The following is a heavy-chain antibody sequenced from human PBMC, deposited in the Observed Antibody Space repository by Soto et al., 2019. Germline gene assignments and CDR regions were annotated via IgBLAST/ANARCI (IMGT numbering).Heavy chain of an antibody. V-gene: IGHV3-48*02. CDR2: ISGSGATK. Sequence: GGSLRLSCPASGFTFSSHSINWVRQAPGKGLEWVSYISGSGATKYYADSVKGRFTISRDNARNSLYLQMSSLSDEDTAVYYCARAIRGFSYVVDYWGQGTLVTVSS. CDR3: ARAIRGFSYVVDY. J-gene: IGHJ4*02. CDR1: GFTFSSHS. D-gene: IGHD5-18*01.